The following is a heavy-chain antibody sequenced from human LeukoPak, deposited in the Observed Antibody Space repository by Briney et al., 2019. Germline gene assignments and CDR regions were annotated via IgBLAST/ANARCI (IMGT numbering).Heavy chain of an antibody. CDR2: IYSGGST. CDR3: ARASYDYLWGNYRPNWFDP. J-gene: IGHJ5*02. Sequence: PGGSLRLSCAASGLTFSANYMSWVRQAPGKGLEWVSVIYSGGSTYYADSVKGRFTISRDNSKNTVYLQMNSLRAEDTAVYYCARASYDYLWGNYRPNWFDPWGQGTLVTVSS. CDR1: GLTFSANY. D-gene: IGHD3-16*02. V-gene: IGHV3-66*02.